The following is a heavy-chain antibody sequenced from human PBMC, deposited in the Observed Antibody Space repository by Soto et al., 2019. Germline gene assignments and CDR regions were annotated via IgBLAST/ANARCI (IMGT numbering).Heavy chain of an antibody. Sequence: PGGSLRLSCAASGFTFSSYAMHWVRQAPGKGLERVAVISYDGSNKYYADSVKGRFTISRDNSKNTLYLQMNSLRAEDTAVYYCARGITMIVVVISPGAFDIWGQGTMVTVSS. V-gene: IGHV3-30-3*01. J-gene: IGHJ3*02. CDR2: ISYDGSNK. CDR1: GFTFSSYA. D-gene: IGHD3-22*01. CDR3: ARGITMIVVVISPGAFDI.